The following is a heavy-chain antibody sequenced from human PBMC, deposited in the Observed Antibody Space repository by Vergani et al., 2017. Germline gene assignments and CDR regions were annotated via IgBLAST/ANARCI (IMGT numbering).Heavy chain of an antibody. CDR2: IHTSGGT. CDR3: ARGSCRGGSCYKPRFDY. CDR1: GSSINSHNYY. Sequence: QVQLQESGPGLVKPSQTLSLTCTVSGSSINSHNYYWSWIRPPAGKGLAWIGHIHTSGGTNYNPSLKSRVPMSEDTSKNQLSLNLTSVTAADTAVYFCARGSCRGGSCYKPRFDYWGQGILVTVSS. D-gene: IGHD2-15*01. J-gene: IGHJ4*02. V-gene: IGHV4-61*02.